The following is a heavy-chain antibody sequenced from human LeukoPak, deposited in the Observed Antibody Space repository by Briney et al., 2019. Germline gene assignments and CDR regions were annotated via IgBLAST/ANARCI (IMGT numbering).Heavy chain of an antibody. J-gene: IGHJ4*02. CDR1: GGTFSSYA. V-gene: IGHV1-69*04. Sequence: SVKVSCKASGGTFSSYAISWVRQAPGQGLEWMGRIIPILGIANYAQKFQGRVTITADKSTSTAYMELSSLRSEDTAVYYCARLGHGSGRLSLDYWGQGTLVTVSS. CDR2: IIPILGIA. D-gene: IGHD3-10*01. CDR3: ARLGHGSGRLSLDY.